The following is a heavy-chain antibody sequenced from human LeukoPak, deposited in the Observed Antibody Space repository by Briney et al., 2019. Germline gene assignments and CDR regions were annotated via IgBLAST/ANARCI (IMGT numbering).Heavy chain of an antibody. V-gene: IGHV4-4*02. CDR1: GGSISSSNW. D-gene: IGHD2-2*01. Sequence: KASGTLSLTCAVSGGSISSSNWWSWVRQPPGKGLEWIGEIYHSGSTNYNPSLKSRVTISVDKSKNQFSLKLSSVTAADTAVYYCARAGQDIVVVPAAPLDYWGQGTLVTVSS. CDR2: IYHSGST. J-gene: IGHJ4*02. CDR3: ARAGQDIVVVPAAPLDY.